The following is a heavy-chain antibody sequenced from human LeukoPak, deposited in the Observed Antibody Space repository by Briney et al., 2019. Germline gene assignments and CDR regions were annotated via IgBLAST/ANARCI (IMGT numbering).Heavy chain of an antibody. CDR3: ARVWGSYRYTEGAYFDY. CDR1: GGSISSYY. D-gene: IGHD3-16*02. J-gene: IGHJ4*02. CDR2: IYYSGST. V-gene: IGHV4-59*01. Sequence: SETLSLTCTVSGGSISSYYWSWIRQPPGKGLEWIGYIYYSGSTNYNPSLKSRVTISVDTSKNQFSLKLSPVTAADTAVYYCARVWGSYRYTEGAYFDYWGQGTLVTVSS.